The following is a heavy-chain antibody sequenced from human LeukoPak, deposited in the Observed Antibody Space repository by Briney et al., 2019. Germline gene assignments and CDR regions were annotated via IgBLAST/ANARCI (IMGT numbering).Heavy chain of an antibody. J-gene: IGHJ4*02. Sequence: SETLSLTCTVSGGSISSYYWSWIRQPPGKGLEWIGSIYYSGSTYYNPSLKSRVTISVDTSKNQFSLKLSSVTAADTAVYYCARHKGYDSSGYYYWGQGTLVTVSS. CDR1: GGSISSYY. V-gene: IGHV4-59*05. D-gene: IGHD3-22*01. CDR2: IYYSGST. CDR3: ARHKGYDSSGYYY.